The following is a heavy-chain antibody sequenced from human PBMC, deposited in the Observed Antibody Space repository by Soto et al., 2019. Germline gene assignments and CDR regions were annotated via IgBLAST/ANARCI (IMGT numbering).Heavy chain of an antibody. CDR1: GGAFTNDI. CDR3: ARDSPMGSTFSGYDAIDY. V-gene: IGHV1-69*08. J-gene: IGHJ4*02. CDR2: IIPLLDVT. D-gene: IGHD5-12*01. Sequence: QVHLVQSGAEVKKPGSSVKVSCKASGGAFTNDIITWMRQAPGQGLEWMGRIIPLLDVTNYAQKFQGRVTITADKSTSTAYMELNSLIYEDTAVYYCARDSPMGSTFSGYDAIDYWGQGTLVTVSS.